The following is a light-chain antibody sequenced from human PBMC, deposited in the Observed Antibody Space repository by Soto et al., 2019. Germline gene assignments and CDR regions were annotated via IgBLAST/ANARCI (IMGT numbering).Light chain of an antibody. CDR3: SSYAASNNFYFV. V-gene: IGLV2-8*01. J-gene: IGLJ3*02. CDR1: SSDAGGYNY. CDR2: EVT. Sequence: QSALTQPPSASGSPGQSVTISCTGTSSDAGGYNYVSWYQQYPGRAPKLMIYEVTKRPSGVPDRFSGSKSGNTASLTVSGLQAEDEADYYCSSYAASNNFYFVFGGGTQLPS.